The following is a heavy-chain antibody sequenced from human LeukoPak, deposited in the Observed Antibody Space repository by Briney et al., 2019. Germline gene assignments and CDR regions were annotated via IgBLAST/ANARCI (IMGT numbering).Heavy chain of an antibody. V-gene: IGHV4-59*01. J-gene: IGHJ4*02. D-gene: IGHD1-26*01. Sequence: SETLSLTCTVSGGSFYYWTWIRQPPGKGLEWIGDIFYSGSTNYNPSLKNRVTISLDTSKNHFSLKLSSVTAADTAIYYCARMTGSAWELLIDSWGPGTLVTVSS. CDR2: IFYSGST. CDR1: GGSFYY. CDR3: ARMTGSAWELLIDS.